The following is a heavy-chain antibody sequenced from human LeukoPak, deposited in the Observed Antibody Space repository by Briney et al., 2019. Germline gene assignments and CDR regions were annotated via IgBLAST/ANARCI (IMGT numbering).Heavy chain of an antibody. CDR3: ARIVGYGMDV. J-gene: IGHJ6*02. CDR1: GGSFSGYY. Sequence: PSEILSLTCAVYGGSFSGYYWSWIRQPPGKGLEWIGEINHSGSTNYNPSLKSRVTISVDTSKNQFSLKLSSVTAADTAVYYCARIVGYGMDVWGQGTTVTVSS. CDR2: INHSGST. D-gene: IGHD1-26*01. V-gene: IGHV4-34*01.